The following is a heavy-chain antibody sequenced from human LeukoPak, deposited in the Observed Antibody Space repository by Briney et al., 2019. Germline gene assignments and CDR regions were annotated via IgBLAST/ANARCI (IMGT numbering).Heavy chain of an antibody. J-gene: IGHJ3*02. Sequence: SVKVSCKASGGTFSSYAISWVRQAPGQGLEWMGGIIPIFGTANYAQKFQGRVTITADESTSTAYMELSSLRSEDTAVYYCARAKYSSSSFKYENDAFDIWGQGTMVTVSS. CDR3: ARAKYSSSSFKYENDAFDI. D-gene: IGHD6-6*01. CDR2: IIPIFGTA. V-gene: IGHV1-69*13. CDR1: GGTFSSYA.